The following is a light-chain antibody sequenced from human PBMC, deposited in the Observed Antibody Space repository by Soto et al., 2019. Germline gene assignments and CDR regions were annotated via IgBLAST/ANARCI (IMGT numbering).Light chain of an antibody. Sequence: QSALTQPPSASGSPGQSFTISCTGTSSDVGGYNYVSWYQQHPGKAPKLIIYEVFKRPSGVPDRFSGSKSGNTASLTVSGLQAEDESDYYCSSYAGSNNLVFGGGTKLTVL. CDR2: EVF. CDR3: SSYAGSNNLV. CDR1: SSDVGGYNY. V-gene: IGLV2-8*01. J-gene: IGLJ3*02.